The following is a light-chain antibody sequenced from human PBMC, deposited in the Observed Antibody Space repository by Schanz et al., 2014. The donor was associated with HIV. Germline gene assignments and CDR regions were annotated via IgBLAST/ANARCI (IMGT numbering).Light chain of an antibody. Sequence: QSALTQPASVSGSAGQSITISCTGTSGDVGPYDYVSWYQQHPGQAPKLLIYDVTDRPSGVSNRFSGSKSGYTASLTISGLQAEDEADYYCSSYTSSSTPLVFGGGTKLTVL. CDR3: SSYTSSSTPLV. CDR2: DVT. CDR1: SGDVGPYDY. V-gene: IGLV2-14*03. J-gene: IGLJ3*02.